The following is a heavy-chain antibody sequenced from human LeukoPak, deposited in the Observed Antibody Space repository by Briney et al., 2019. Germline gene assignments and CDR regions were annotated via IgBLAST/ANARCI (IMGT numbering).Heavy chain of an antibody. CDR3: ARFYYYDSSGQGYNWFDP. CDR1: GGSISSYY. D-gene: IGHD3-22*01. V-gene: IGHV4-59*08. CDR2: IYYSGST. Sequence: SETLSLTCTVSGGSISSYYWSWIRQPPGKGLEWIGYIYYSGSTNYNPSLKSRVTISVDTSKKQFSLKLTSVTAADTAMYYCARFYYYDSSGQGYNWFDPWGQGTLVTVSS. J-gene: IGHJ5*02.